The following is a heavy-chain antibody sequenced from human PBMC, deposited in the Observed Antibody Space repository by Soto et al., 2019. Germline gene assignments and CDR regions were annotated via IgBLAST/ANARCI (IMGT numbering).Heavy chain of an antibody. J-gene: IGHJ5*02. CDR2: IIPILGIA. CDR3: ARVGPEYSGYDVWFDP. Sequence: QVQLVQSGAEVKKPGSSVKVSCKASGGTFSSYTISWVRQAPGQGLEWMGRIIPILGIANYAQKFQGRVTITGDKFTSTAYMELGSLRSEDTAVYYCARVGPEYSGYDVWFDPWGQGTLVTVCS. D-gene: IGHD5-12*01. V-gene: IGHV1-69*02. CDR1: GGTFSSYT.